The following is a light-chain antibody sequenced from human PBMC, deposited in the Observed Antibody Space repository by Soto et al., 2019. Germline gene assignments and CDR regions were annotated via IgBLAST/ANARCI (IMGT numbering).Light chain of an antibody. Sequence: DIVMTQSPATLSVSPGGRATLSCRASQSISGTLAWYQQKPGQAPRLLIYRASTRATSFPARFSGSGSGTDFTLTISSLQYEDFAVYYCQQYNNWPWTFGQGTKVDIK. V-gene: IGKV3-15*01. CDR2: RAS. CDR3: QQYNNWPWT. J-gene: IGKJ1*01. CDR1: QSISGT.